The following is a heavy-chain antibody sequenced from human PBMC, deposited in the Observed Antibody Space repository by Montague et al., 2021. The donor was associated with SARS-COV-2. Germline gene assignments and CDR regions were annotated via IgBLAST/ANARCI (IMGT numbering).Heavy chain of an antibody. CDR1: GGSISTHN. D-gene: IGHD2-15*01. J-gene: IGHJ4*02. V-gene: IGHV4-59*11. CDR2: IYYSGST. Sequence: SETLSLTCSVSGGSISTHNWSWIRQPPAQGLELFGYIYYSGSTNYNPSLKSRVTISIDTSKNQFSLELSSVTAADMAVYYCASPGGYCTGGSCYYVYWGQGTLVTVSS. CDR3: ASPGGYCTGGSCYYVY.